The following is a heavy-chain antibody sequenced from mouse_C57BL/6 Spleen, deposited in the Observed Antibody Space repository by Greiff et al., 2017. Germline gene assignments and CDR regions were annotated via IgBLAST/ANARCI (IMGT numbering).Heavy chain of an antibody. CDR2: IYPRSGNT. CDR3: ARKGTGESFDY. V-gene: IGHV1-81*01. Sequence: VQLQQSGAELARPGASVKLSCKASGYTFTSYGISWVKQRTGQGLEWIGEIYPRSGNTYYNEKFKGKATLTADKSSSTAYMELRSLTSEDSAVYFCARKGTGESFDYGGQGTTLTGSS. J-gene: IGHJ2*01. CDR1: GYTFTSYG. D-gene: IGHD4-1*01.